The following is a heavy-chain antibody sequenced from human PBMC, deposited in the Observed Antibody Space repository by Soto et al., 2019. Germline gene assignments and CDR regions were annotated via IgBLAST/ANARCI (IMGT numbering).Heavy chain of an antibody. Sequence: QVQLQESGPGLVKPSGTLSLTCEVSGGSIRSSSWWNWVRQPPGKGLEWIGQIYHTGSGNHNPSLKSRVTMSIDKSKNQFSLRLTSVTAADTAVYYCARDPGYCSGGSCPLFDYWGQGTLVTVSS. CDR3: ARDPGYCSGGSCPLFDY. CDR1: GGSIRSSSW. V-gene: IGHV4-4*02. J-gene: IGHJ4*02. CDR2: IYHTGSG. D-gene: IGHD2-15*01.